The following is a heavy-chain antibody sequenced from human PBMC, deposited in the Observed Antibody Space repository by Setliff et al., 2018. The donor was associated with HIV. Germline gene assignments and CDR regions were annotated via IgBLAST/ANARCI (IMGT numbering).Heavy chain of an antibody. D-gene: IGHD6-19*01. CDR1: GGSMNSNY. J-gene: IGHJ4*02. Sequence: PSETLSLTCTVSGGSMNSNYWSWIRQPPRKGLEWIGYIYYSGSIDYNPSLKSRVTISRDTSKNQFSLNLRSVTDADTAVYYCARRGSSGWSFVYLGQGTLDTVSS. CDR2: IYYSGSI. CDR3: ARRGSSGWSFVY. V-gene: IGHV4-59*08.